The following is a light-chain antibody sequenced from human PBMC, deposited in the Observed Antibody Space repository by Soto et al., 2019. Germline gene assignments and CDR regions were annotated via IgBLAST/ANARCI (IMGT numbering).Light chain of an antibody. CDR3: QQRINWPTT. V-gene: IGKV3-11*01. CDR2: GES. J-gene: IGKJ5*01. CDR1: QSVSNY. Sequence: EIVLTQSPATLSLSPGERATLSCRASQSVSNYLACYHQKPGQAPRILISGESNRATGIPARFIGSGSGTDFTLTISSLEPEDFAIYYCQQRINWPTTFGQGTRVEIK.